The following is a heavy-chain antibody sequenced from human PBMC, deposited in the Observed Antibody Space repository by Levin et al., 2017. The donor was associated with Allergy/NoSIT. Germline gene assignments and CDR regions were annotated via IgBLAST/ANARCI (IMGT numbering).Heavy chain of an antibody. J-gene: IGHJ4*02. D-gene: IGHD6-19*01. CDR1: GFTFSSYS. V-gene: IGHV3-48*01. CDR2: ISSGSSTI. Sequence: GGSLRLSCAASGFTFSSYSMNWVRQAPGKGLEWVSYISSGSSTIYYADSVKGRFTISRDNAKNSLYLQLNSLRAEDTAVYYCARDLRIVAVAGTGVYWGQGTLVTVSS. CDR3: ARDLRIVAVAGTGVY.